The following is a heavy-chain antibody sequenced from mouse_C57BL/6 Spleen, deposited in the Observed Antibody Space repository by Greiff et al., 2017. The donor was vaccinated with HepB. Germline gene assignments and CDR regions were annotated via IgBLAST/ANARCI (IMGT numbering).Heavy chain of an antibody. Sequence: EVKLVESEGGLVQPGSSMKLSCTASGFTFSDYYMAWVRQVPEKGLEWVANINYDGSSTYYLDSLKSRFIISRDNAKNILYLQMSSLKSEDTATYYCARGNLLSLFDYWGQGTTLTVSS. V-gene: IGHV5-16*01. CDR1: GFTFSDYY. J-gene: IGHJ2*01. D-gene: IGHD2-10*01. CDR3: ARGNLLSLFDY. CDR2: INYDGSST.